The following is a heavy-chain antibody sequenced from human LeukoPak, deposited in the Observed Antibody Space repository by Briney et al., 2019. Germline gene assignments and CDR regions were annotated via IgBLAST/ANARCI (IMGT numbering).Heavy chain of an antibody. Sequence: GASVKVPCKASGYTFTGYYMHWVRQAPGQGLEWMGWINPNSGGTNYAQKFQGRVTMTRDTSISTAYMELSRLRSDDTAVHYCARGRPYYDILTGYPFDYWGQGTLVTVSS. J-gene: IGHJ4*02. CDR1: GYTFTGYY. V-gene: IGHV1-2*02. CDR2: INPNSGGT. D-gene: IGHD3-9*01. CDR3: ARGRPYYDILTGYPFDY.